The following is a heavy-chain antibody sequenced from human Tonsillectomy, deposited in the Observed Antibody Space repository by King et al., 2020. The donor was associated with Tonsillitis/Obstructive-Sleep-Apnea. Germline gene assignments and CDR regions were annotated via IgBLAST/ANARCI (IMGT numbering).Heavy chain of an antibody. Sequence: QLVQSGGGVVQPGRSLRLSCAASGFTFSSYGMHWVRQAPGKGLEWVAVIWYDGSNKYYADSVKGRFTISRDNSKNTLYLQMNSLRAEDTAVYYCARDAEDIVVVVAAPALPGAFDIWGQGTMVTVSS. V-gene: IGHV3-33*01. CDR3: ARDAEDIVVVVAAPALPGAFDI. CDR2: IWYDGSNK. D-gene: IGHD2-15*01. CDR1: GFTFSSYG. J-gene: IGHJ3*02.